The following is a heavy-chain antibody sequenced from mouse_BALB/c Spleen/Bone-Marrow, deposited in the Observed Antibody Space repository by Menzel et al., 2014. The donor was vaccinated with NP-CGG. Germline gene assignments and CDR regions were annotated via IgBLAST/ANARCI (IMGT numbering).Heavy chain of an antibody. Sequence: EVKAVESGGGLVQPGGSLKLSCAASGFTFSNYGMSWVRQTPDKRLELVATINSNGDTTYYSDSVKGRFTISRDNAKNXLYLQINSLKSYDTAMYYCARDGYYVGFAYWGLGTLVTVSA. CDR1: GFTFSNYG. CDR2: INSNGDTT. CDR3: ARDGYYVGFAY. D-gene: IGHD2-3*01. J-gene: IGHJ3*01. V-gene: IGHV5-6-3*01.